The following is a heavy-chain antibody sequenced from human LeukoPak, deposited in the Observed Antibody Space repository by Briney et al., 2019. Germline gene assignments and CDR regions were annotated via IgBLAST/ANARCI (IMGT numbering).Heavy chain of an antibody. CDR3: ARWERSGYYDFDY. D-gene: IGHD3-3*01. CDR2: IIPIFGTA. CDR1: GGTFSSYA. J-gene: IGHJ4*02. V-gene: IGHV1-69*13. Sequence: GASVKVSCKASGGTFSSYAISWVRQAPGQGLEWMGGIIPIFGTANYAQKFQGRVTITADESTSTAYMELSSLRSEDTAVYYCARWERSGYYDFDYWGQGTLVTVSS.